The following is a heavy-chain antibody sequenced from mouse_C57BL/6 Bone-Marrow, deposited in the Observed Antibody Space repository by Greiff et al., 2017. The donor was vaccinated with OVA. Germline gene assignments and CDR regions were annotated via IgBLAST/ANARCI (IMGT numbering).Heavy chain of an antibody. J-gene: IGHJ3*01. CDR2: IYPGDGDT. CDR3: ARSGYDYVAY. D-gene: IGHD2-4*01. CDR1: GYAFSSYW. Sequence: QVQLQQSGAELVKPGASVKISCKASGYAFSSYWMNWVKQRPGKGLEWIGQIYPGDGDTNYKGKFKGKATLTADKSSSTAYMQLSSLTSEDSAFYFCARSGYDYVAYWGQGTLVTVSA. V-gene: IGHV1-80*01.